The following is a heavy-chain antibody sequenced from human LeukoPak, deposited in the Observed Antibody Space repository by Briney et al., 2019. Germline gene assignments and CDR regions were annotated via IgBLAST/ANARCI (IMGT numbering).Heavy chain of an antibody. CDR2: ITPIFGTA. V-gene: IGHV1-69*13. Sequence: ASVKVSCKASGGTFSRFTISWVRQAHGQGFEWMGAITPIFGTANFAQKFQGRVSITADESTSTAFMELSSLRSEDTAVYYCAREWGLESSGYYYAYWGQGTLVTVSS. J-gene: IGHJ4*02. D-gene: IGHD3-22*01. CDR1: GGTFSRFT. CDR3: AREWGLESSGYYYAY.